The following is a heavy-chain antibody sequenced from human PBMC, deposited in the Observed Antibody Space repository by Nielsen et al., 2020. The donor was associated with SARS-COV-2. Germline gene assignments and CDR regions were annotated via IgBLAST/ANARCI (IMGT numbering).Heavy chain of an antibody. Sequence: ASVKVSCKASGYTFNNNGFSWVRQATGQGLEWMGWMNPNSGNTGYAQKFQGRVTMTRNTSISTAYMELSSLRSEDTAVYYCARGILTGYYNVISGEVYYYGMDVWGQGTTVTVSS. CDR1: GYTFNNNG. CDR2: MNPNSGNT. J-gene: IGHJ6*02. V-gene: IGHV1-8*01. D-gene: IGHD3-9*01. CDR3: ARGILTGYYNVISGEVYYYGMDV.